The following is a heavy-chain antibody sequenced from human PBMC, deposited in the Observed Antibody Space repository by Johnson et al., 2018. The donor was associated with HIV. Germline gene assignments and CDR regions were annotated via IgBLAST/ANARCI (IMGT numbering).Heavy chain of an antibody. J-gene: IGHJ3*02. V-gene: IGHV3-30*02. D-gene: IGHD5-12*01. CDR3: AKVGLYSGYEYDAFDI. CDR1: GFTFSSYG. CDR2: IRYDGSNK. Sequence: VQLLESGGGVVQPGGSLRLSCAASGFTFSSYGMHWVRQAPGKGLEWVAFIRYDGSNKYYADSVKGRFTISRDNSKNTLYLQMNSLRAEDQAVYYCAKVGLYSGYEYDAFDIWGQGTMVTVSS.